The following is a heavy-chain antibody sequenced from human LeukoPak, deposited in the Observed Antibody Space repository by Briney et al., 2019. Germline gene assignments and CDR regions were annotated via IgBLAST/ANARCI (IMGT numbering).Heavy chain of an antibody. D-gene: IGHD3-10*01. V-gene: IGHV1-2*02. CDR2: INPNSGGT. Sequence: ASVKVSCKASGYAFTGYYMHWGRQAPGQGLGWKGGINPNSGGTNYAQEVQGRVSMTMDTAISTAYMELRRLRSGDTDMYDCASLSGSYYNLDYWDQGPLVTVSS. CDR3: ASLSGSYYNLDY. J-gene: IGHJ4*02. CDR1: GYAFTGYY.